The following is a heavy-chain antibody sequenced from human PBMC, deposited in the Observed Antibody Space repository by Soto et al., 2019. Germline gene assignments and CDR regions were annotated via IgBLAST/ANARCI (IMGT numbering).Heavy chain of an antibody. D-gene: IGHD4-4*01. CDR2: ISYDGSNK. CDR1: GFTFSSYG. CDR3: ARSIHHTVTSPLDC. J-gene: IGHJ4*02. V-gene: IGHV3-30*03. Sequence: GGSLRLSCAASGFTFSSYGMHWVRQAPGKGLEWVAVISYDGSNKYYADSVKGRFTISRDNSKNTLYLQMNSLRAEDTAVYYCARSIHHTVTSPLDCWGQGTLVTVSS.